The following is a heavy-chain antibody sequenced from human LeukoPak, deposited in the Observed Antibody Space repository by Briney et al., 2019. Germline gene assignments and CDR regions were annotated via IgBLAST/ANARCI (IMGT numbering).Heavy chain of an antibody. J-gene: IGHJ5*02. CDR3: ARGESSRYYDFWSGYYNWFDP. V-gene: IGHV4-38-2*02. D-gene: IGHD3-3*01. Sequence: SETLSLTCTVSGYSISSGYNWGWIRQPPGEGLEWIGSIYHSGSTYYNPSLKSRVTISVDTSKNQFSLKLSSVTAADTAVYYCARGESSRYYDFWSGYYNWFDPWGQGTLVTVSS. CDR2: IYHSGST. CDR1: GYSISSGYN.